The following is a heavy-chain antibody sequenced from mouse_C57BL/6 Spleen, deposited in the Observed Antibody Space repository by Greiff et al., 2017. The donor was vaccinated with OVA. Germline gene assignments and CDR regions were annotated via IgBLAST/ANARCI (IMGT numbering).Heavy chain of an antibody. V-gene: IGHV5-4*01. CDR1: GFTFSSYA. Sequence: EVKLMESGGGLVKPGGSLKLSCAASGFTFSSYAMSWVRQTPEKRLEWVATISDGGSYTYYPDNVKGRFTISRDNAKNNLYLQMSHLKSEDTAMYYCAREGGLTGTGAMDYWGQGTSVTVSS. D-gene: IGHD4-1*01. CDR3: AREGGLTGTGAMDY. CDR2: ISDGGSYT. J-gene: IGHJ4*01.